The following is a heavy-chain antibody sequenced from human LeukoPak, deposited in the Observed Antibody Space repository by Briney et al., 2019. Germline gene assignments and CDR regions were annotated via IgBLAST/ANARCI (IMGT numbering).Heavy chain of an antibody. CDR3: ARDRASGYSLDAFDI. Sequence: GGSLRLSCAASGFTFSSYSMNWVRQAPGKGLEWVSSISSSSSYIYYADSVKGRFTISRDNAKSSLYLQMNSLRAEDTAVYYCARDRASGYSLDAFDIWGQGTMVTVSS. V-gene: IGHV3-21*01. D-gene: IGHD3-3*01. CDR1: GFTFSSYS. CDR2: ISSSSSYI. J-gene: IGHJ3*02.